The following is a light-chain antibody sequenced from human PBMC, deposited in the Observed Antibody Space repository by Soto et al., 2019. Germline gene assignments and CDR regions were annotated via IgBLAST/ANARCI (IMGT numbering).Light chain of an antibody. V-gene: IGKV3-20*01. CDR3: HQYATSPRP. CDR1: QRVSSNY. CDR2: GAS. J-gene: IGKJ1*01. Sequence: EIVLTQSPGTLSLSPGERATLSCRASQRVSSNYLASYQQKPGQAPRLLIYGASSRATGIPARFSGSGSGTDFTLTISRLEPEDFAVYYCHQYATSPRPFGQGTKVEIK.